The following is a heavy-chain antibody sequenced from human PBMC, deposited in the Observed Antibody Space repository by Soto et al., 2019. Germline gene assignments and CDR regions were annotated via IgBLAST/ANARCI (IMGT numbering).Heavy chain of an antibody. CDR3: AREGTVDYYYYGMDV. CDR2: IYYSGST. V-gene: IGHV4-31*03. D-gene: IGHD5-12*01. CDR1: GGSISSGGYY. Sequence: QVQLQESGPGLVKPSQTLSLTCTVSGGSISSGGYYWSWIRQHPGKGLEWIGYIYYSGSTYYNPSLKSRVTISVDTSKNQFSLKLSSVTAADTAVYYCAREGTVDYYYYGMDVWGQGTTVTVSS. J-gene: IGHJ6*02.